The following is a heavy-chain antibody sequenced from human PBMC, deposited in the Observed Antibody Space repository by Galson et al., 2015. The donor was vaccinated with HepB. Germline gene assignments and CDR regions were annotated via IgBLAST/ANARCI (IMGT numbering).Heavy chain of an antibody. Sequence: SVKVSCKASGGTFSSYAISWVRQAPGQGLEWMGGIIPIFGTANYAQKFQGRVTITADESTSTAYMELSSLRSEDTAVYYCARDPGYCSSTSCYTARYYYYYGMDVWGQGTTVTVSS. CDR2: IIPIFGTA. D-gene: IGHD2-2*02. J-gene: IGHJ6*02. CDR3: ARDPGYCSSTSCYTARYYYYYGMDV. CDR1: GGTFSSYA. V-gene: IGHV1-69*13.